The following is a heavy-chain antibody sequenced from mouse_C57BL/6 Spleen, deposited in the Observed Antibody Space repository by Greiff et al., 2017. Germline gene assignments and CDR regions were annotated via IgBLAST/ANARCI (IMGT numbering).Heavy chain of an antibody. CDR2: ILPGSGST. J-gene: IGHJ2*01. V-gene: IGHV1-9*01. Sequence: QVQLQQSGAELMKPGASVKLSCKATGYTFTGYWIEWVKQRPGHGLEWIGEILPGSGSTNYNEKFKGKATFTADTSSNTAYMQLSSLTTEDSATYYCARRFYDYYFFDYWGQGTTLTVSS. CDR1: GYTFTGYW. D-gene: IGHD2-4*01. CDR3: ARRFYDYYFFDY.